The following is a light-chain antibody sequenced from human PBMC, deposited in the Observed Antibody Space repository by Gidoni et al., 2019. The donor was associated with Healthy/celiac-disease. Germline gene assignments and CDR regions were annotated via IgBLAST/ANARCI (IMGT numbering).Light chain of an antibody. V-gene: IGKV3-20*01. Sequence: EIVLTQSPGILSLSPGERATLSCRASQSVSSTYLAWYQQKPGQAPRLLIYGASSRATGIPVRFSGSGSGTDFTLTSTRRESEDFAVYFCQHYGSSPWTFGQGTKVEIK. CDR2: GAS. CDR1: QSVSSTY. J-gene: IGKJ1*01. CDR3: QHYGSSPWT.